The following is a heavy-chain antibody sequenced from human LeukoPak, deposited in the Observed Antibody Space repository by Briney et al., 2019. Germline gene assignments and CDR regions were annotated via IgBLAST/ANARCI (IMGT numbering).Heavy chain of an antibody. D-gene: IGHD4-17*01. CDR3: ARGDYGDYRGGHFDL. CDR2: ISYDGSNK. J-gene: IGHJ2*01. CDR1: GFTFSSYA. V-gene: IGHV3-30-3*01. Sequence: GGSLRLSCAASGFTFSSYAMHWVRQAPGKGLEWVADISYDGSNKYYADSVKRRFTFSRDNSKNTLYLQMNSLRAEDTAVYCCARGDYGDYRGGHFDLWGRGTLVTVSS.